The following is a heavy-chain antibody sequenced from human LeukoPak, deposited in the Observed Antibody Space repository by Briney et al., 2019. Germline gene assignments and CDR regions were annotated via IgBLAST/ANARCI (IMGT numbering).Heavy chain of an antibody. V-gene: IGHV3-33*08. D-gene: IGHD1-1*01. J-gene: IGHJ4*02. Sequence: GGSLRLSCAASGFTFSSYAMHWVRQAPGKGLEWVAVISYDGSNKYYADSVKGRFTISRDNAKNTLYLQMNSLRAEDTAVYYCGRFGPATGKDFWGQGTQVTVCS. CDR1: GFTFSSYA. CDR3: GRFGPATGKDF. CDR2: ISYDGSNK.